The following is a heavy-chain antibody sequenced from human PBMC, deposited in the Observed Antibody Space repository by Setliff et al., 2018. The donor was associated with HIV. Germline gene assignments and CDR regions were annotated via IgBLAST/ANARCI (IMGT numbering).Heavy chain of an antibody. CDR2: INYNGNT. D-gene: IGHD5-12*01. V-gene: IGHV4-59*02. J-gene: IGHJ4*02. CDR3: ARGHEWLRI. Sequence: SETLSLTCTVSGDSVRNYYWSWIRQPPERGLDYIGYINYNGNTNYSPSLKSRVTMSVDTSKNQISLKLRSVTAADTAVYYCARGHEWLRIWGQGMLVTVSS. CDR1: GDSVRNYY.